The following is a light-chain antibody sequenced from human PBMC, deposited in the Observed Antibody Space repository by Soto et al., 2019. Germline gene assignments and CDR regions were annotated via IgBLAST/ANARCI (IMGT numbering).Light chain of an antibody. V-gene: IGKV3-20*01. J-gene: IGKJ1*01. CDR3: QQYGKT. CDR1: QSVSSSY. Sequence: EIVLTQSPGTLSLSPGERATLSCRASQSVSSSYLAWYQQKPGQAPRLLIYGASSRATGIPDRFSGSGSGTDSTLTISRLEPEDFAVYYCQQYGKTFGQGTKVDI. CDR2: GAS.